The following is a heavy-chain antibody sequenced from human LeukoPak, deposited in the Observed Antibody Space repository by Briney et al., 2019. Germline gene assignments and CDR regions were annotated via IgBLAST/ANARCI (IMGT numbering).Heavy chain of an antibody. J-gene: IGHJ5*01. CDR1: GFTFGNYW. V-gene: IGHV3-7*01. Sequence: PGGSLRLSCAASGFTFGNYWMTWVRQAPGEGLEWVANINQDGSEKYYVDSVKGRFTISRDNAKNSLSLQMNSLRAEDTAVYYCARDRGYCGNSGCHNWFDSWGQGTLVTVSS. D-gene: IGHD2-2*01. CDR2: INQDGSEK. CDR3: ARDRGYCGNSGCHNWFDS.